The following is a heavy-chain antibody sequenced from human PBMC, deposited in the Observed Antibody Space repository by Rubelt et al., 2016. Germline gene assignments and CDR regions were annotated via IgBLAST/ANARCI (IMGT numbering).Heavy chain of an antibody. J-gene: IGHJ3*02. CDR2: IKQDGSEK. V-gene: IGHV3-7*04. Sequence: WMSWVRQAPGKGLEWVASIKQDGSEKYYVDSLKGRFTISRDNAKNALYLQMNSLRAEDTAVYYCARDYVWGSYRYIGAFDIWGQGTMVTVSS. D-gene: IGHD3-16*02. CDR1: W. CDR3: ARDYVWGSYRYIGAFDI.